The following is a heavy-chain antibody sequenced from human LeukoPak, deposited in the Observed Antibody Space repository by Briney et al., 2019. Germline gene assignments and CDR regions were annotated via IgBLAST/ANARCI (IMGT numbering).Heavy chain of an antibody. CDR1: GGSISSGSYY. CDR2: IYYSGST. V-gene: IGHV4-61*01. J-gene: IGHJ3*02. Sequence: PSQTLSLTCTVSGGSISSGSYYWSWIRQPPGKGLEWIGYIYYSGSTNYNPSLKSRVTISVDTSKNQFSLKLSSVTAADTAVYYCARLYYYDSSGYYSDRSAFDIWGQGTMVTVSS. CDR3: ARLYYYDSSGYYSDRSAFDI. D-gene: IGHD3-22*01.